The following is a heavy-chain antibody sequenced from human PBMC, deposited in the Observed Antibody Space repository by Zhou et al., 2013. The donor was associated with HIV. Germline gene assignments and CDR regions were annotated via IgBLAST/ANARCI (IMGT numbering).Heavy chain of an antibody. D-gene: IGHD1-26*01. CDR3: ARVDGTYLKFDY. CDR1: GYTFNTFG. V-gene: IGHV1-69*13. J-gene: IGHJ4*02. CDR2: IMPMFDST. Sequence: QVQLLQSGAEVKEPGASVKVSCKAFGYTFNTFGVSWVRQAPGQGLEWMGGIMPMFDSTTYAQKFQGRITIIADESTTTAYMQLSRLSSEDTAVYFCARVDGTYLKFDYWGQGTPVTVSS.